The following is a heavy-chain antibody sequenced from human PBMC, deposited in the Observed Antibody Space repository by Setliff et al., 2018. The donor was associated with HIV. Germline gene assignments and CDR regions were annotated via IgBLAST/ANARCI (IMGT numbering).Heavy chain of an antibody. CDR3: ARGYSSSSFIL. Sequence: PSETLSLTCTVSGGSISSYYWSWIRQPPGKGLERIGYIYTSGSTNYNPSLKSRVTISVDTSKNQFSLKLSSVTAADTAVYYCARGYSSSSFILWGQGTLVTVSS. CDR1: GGSISSYY. J-gene: IGHJ4*02. D-gene: IGHD6-6*01. CDR2: IYTSGST. V-gene: IGHV4-4*08.